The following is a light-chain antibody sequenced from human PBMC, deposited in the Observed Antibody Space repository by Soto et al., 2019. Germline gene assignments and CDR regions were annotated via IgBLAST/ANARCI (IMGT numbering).Light chain of an antibody. CDR3: QQYNNWPPT. Sequence: EIVLTQSPGTLSLSPGERATLSCRASQSVDNDLAWYQQKPGQPPRLLIYDASTRATGIPARFSGSQSGTEFTLTISSLLSEDFAIYSCQQYNNWPPTFGGGTKVDIK. V-gene: IGKV3D-15*01. CDR2: DAS. J-gene: IGKJ4*01. CDR1: QSVDND.